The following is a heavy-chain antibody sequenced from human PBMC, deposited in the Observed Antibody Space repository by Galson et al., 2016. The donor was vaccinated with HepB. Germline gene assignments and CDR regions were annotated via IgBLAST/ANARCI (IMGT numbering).Heavy chain of an antibody. CDR3: ARDGGWVESNLLDY. CDR1: GYSFMNCG. V-gene: IGHV1-18*03. Sequence: SVKVSCKASGYSFMNCGFSWVRQAPGRGLEWMGWINPVYGDIRQTQKFQGRLTMTIDTSTSTAYMELRSLTSDDMAVYYCARDGGWVESNLLDYWGQGTLVTVSS. D-gene: IGHD2-15*01. J-gene: IGHJ4*02. CDR2: INPVYGDI.